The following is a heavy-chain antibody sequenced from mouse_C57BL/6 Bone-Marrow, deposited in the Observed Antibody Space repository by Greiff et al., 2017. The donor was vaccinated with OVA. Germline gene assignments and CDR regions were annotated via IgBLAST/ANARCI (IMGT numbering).Heavy chain of an antibody. V-gene: IGHV1-7*01. D-gene: IGHD1-1*01. CDR3: ARFSYYNCSGYGAMDY. Sequence: VQLQQSGAELAKPGASVKLSCKASGYTFTSYWMHWVKQRPGQGLEWIGYINPSSGYTKYNQKFKDKATLTAYKSSSTAYMQLSSLTYEDSAVYYCARFSYYNCSGYGAMDYWGQGTSVTVAS. CDR1: GYTFTSYW. CDR2: INPSSGYT. J-gene: IGHJ4*01.